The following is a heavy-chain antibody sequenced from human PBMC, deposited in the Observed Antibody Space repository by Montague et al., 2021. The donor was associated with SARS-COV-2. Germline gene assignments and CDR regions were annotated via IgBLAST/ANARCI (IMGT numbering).Heavy chain of an antibody. CDR3: ARVGRQQLVRLSGMDV. V-gene: IGHV4-39*07. J-gene: IGHJ6*02. CDR1: GGSISSSSYY. D-gene: IGHD6-13*01. CDR2: IYYSGST. Sequence: SETLSLTCTVSGGSISSSSYYWGWIRQPPGEGLEWIGSIYYSGSTCYNPSLKSRVTISVDASKNQFSLKLSSVTAADTAVYYCARVGRQQLVRLSGMDVWGQGTTVTVSS.